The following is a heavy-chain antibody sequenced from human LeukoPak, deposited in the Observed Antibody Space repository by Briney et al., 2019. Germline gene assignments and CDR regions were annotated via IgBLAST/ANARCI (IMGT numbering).Heavy chain of an antibody. CDR3: ASQTTVPYAFDI. V-gene: IGHV1-69*13. J-gene: IGHJ3*02. CDR1: GGTFSSYA. D-gene: IGHD4-17*01. Sequence: VASVKVPCKASGGTFSSYAISWVRQAPGQGLEWMGGIIPIFGTANYAQKFQGRVTITADESTSTAYMELSSLRSEDTAVYYCASQTTVPYAFDIWGQGTMVTVSS. CDR2: IIPIFGTA.